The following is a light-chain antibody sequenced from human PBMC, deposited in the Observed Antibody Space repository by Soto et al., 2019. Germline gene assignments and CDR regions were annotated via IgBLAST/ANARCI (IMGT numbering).Light chain of an antibody. CDR2: AAS. CDR3: QQSYSTPLT. J-gene: IGKJ4*01. CDR1: QSICSY. V-gene: IGKV1-39*01. Sequence: DIQMTQSPSFLSASVGDRVTITCRASQSICSYLNWYQQKPGKAPKPLIYAASSLQSGVPSRFSGSGSGTDFTLTISSLQPEDFATYYCQQSYSTPLTFGGGTKVEIK.